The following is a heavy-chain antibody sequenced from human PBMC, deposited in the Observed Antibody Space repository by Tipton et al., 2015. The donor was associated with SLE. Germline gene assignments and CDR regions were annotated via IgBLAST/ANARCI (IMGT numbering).Heavy chain of an antibody. J-gene: IGHJ5*02. CDR1: GGSFTSNY. CDR2: MHYSGGS. V-gene: IGHV4-59*01. CDR3: ARDQEVSSGENRFDP. Sequence: TLSLTCTVSGGSFTSNYWSWIRQPPGKGLEWIGCMHYSGGSASNDSRRSRVTILVDTSRQQISLKLTPVTAADTAIYYCARDQEVSSGENRFDPWGQGTLVTVSS. D-gene: IGHD2/OR15-2a*01.